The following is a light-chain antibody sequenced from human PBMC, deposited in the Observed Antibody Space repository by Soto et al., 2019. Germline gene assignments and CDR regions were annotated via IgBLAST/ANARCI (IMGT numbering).Light chain of an antibody. Sequence: DIQMTQSPSSLSASVGDRVTITCRASQGISDFLAWYQQKPGKVPKVLIYGASTLQSGVPSRFSGSGSGTDFTLTITSLQPEYVATYYCQKYNTAPWTFGQGTKVEIK. V-gene: IGKV1-27*01. CDR1: QGISDF. CDR2: GAS. CDR3: QKYNTAPWT. J-gene: IGKJ1*01.